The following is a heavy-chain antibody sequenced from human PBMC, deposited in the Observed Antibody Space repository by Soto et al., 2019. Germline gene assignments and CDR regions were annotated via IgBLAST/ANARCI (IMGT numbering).Heavy chain of an antibody. Sequence: QVQLQESGPGLVKPSETLSLTCTVSGGSVSSGRNYWSWIRQPPGKGLEWMGCIFYSGSTNYNPSLKSRVTISVDTSKNQFSLKLNSVTVADTAVYYCARDRCSGDNCSDYFGMDVWGQGTTVTVSS. CDR1: GGSVSSGRNY. J-gene: IGHJ6*02. CDR3: ARDRCSGDNCSDYFGMDV. V-gene: IGHV4-61*01. CDR2: IFYSGST. D-gene: IGHD2-21*02.